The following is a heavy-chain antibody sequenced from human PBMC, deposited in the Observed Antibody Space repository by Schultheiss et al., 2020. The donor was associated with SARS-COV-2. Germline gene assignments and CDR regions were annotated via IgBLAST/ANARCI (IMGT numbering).Heavy chain of an antibody. CDR2: IIPIFGTA. CDR3: ARDVGYCSGGNCYTHYGMDV. Sequence: SVKVSCKASGGTFSSYAISWVRQAPGQGLEWMGGIIPIFGTANYAQKFQGRVTITADESTSTAYMELSSLRSEDTAVYYCARDVGYCSGGNCYTHYGMDVWGQGTTVTVSS. CDR1: GGTFSSYA. J-gene: IGHJ6*02. V-gene: IGHV1-69*13. D-gene: IGHD2-15*01.